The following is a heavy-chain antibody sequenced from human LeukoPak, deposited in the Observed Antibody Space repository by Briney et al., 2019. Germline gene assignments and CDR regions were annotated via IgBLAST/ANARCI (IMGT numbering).Heavy chain of an antibody. Sequence: ASVKVSCKASGYTFTGYYLHWVRQAPGQGLEWMGWINPNSGGTTYAQTFQGRVTMTRDTSISTAYMEPSRLRSDDTAVYYCAREVVVAALRPRRQRNWFDPWGQGTLVSVSS. CDR3: AREVVVAALRPRRQRNWFDP. CDR1: GYTFTGYY. CDR2: INPNSGGT. J-gene: IGHJ5*02. V-gene: IGHV1-2*02. D-gene: IGHD2-2*01.